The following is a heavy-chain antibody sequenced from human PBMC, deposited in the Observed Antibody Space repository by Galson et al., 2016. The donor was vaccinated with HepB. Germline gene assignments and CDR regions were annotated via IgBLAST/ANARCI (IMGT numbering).Heavy chain of an antibody. CDR2: ISTDTGDT. J-gene: IGHJ2*01. CDR1: GYTFRNYG. Sequence: SVKVSCKASGYTFRNYGISWVRQAPGQGLEWMAWISTDTGDTNYAQEFQDRVTVTTDTFTTTASMELRSLRSDDTAVYYCARGQVKWYFDLWGRGTLVTVPS. V-gene: IGHV1-18*04. CDR3: ARGQVKWYFDL.